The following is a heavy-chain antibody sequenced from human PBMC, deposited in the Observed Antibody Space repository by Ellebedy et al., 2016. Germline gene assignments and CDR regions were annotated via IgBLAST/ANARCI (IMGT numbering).Heavy chain of an antibody. J-gene: IGHJ6*02. V-gene: IGHV4-30-2*03. CDR1: GGSISSGGYS. CDR3: ARHTDLSGMDV. D-gene: IGHD2-8*02. Sequence: SETLSLTCAVSGGSISSGGYSWSWIRQPPGKGLEWIGSIYYSGSTYYNPSLKSRVTISVDTSKNQFSLKLSSVTAADTAVYYCARHTDLSGMDVWGQGTTVTVSS. CDR2: IYYSGST.